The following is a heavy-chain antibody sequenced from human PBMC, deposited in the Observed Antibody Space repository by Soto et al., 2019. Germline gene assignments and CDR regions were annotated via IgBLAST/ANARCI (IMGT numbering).Heavy chain of an antibody. Sequence: EVQLVESGGGLVKPGGSLRLSCAASGFTFSSYSMNWVRQAPGKGLEWVSSISSSSSYIYYADSVKGRFTISRDNAKNSLFLQMTSLRAEDTAVYYSARDPIIRIFHRYYYYYMDVWGTGTTVTVSS. V-gene: IGHV3-21*06. CDR3: ARDPIIRIFHRYYYYYMDV. D-gene: IGHD2-21*01. J-gene: IGHJ6*03. CDR2: ISSSSSYI. CDR1: GFTFSSYS.